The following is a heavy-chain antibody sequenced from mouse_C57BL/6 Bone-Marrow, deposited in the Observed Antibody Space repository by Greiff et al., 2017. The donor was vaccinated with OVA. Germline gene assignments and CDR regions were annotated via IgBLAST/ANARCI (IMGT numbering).Heavy chain of an antibody. J-gene: IGHJ2*01. CDR1: GFTFSSYT. CDR3: ARHLAGSSCFDY. CDR2: ISGGGGNT. Sequence: EVKLEESGGGLVKPGGSLKLSCAASGFTFSSYTMSWVRQTPEKRLEWVATISGGGGNTYYPDSVKGRFTISRDNAKNTLYLQMSSLRSEDTALHYCARHLAGSSCFDYWGQGTTLTVSS. D-gene: IGHD1-1*01. V-gene: IGHV5-9*01.